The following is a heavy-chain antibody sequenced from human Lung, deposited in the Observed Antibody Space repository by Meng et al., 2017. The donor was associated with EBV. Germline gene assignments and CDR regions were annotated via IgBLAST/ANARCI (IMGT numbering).Heavy chain of an antibody. J-gene: IGHJ1*01. D-gene: IGHD3-22*01. Sequence: QGQSQERGPGPVKPPQTLSRTSAVSGGCNSDGGYYWSWVRQPPGKGLEWIGYIYYTGSTYYNPSLKSRVTIAADTTKNLFFLNLSSVTAADTAVYFCASQYFYDSSGSPEYFQHWGQGTLVTVSS. CDR3: ASQYFYDSSGSPEYFQH. V-gene: IGHV4-30-4*01. CDR2: IYYTGST. CDR1: GGCNSDGGYY.